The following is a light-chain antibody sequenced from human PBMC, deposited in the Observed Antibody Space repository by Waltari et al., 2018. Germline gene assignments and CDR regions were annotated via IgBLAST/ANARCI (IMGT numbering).Light chain of an antibody. J-gene: IGLJ1*01. CDR2: EVS. V-gene: IGLV2-14*01. Sequence: QSALTQPASASGPPGQSITISRSGTRSAVGGLNYVSWYQQYPGKAPKLMIFEVSNRPSGVSNRFSGSKSGNTASLTISGLQAEDEADYYCSSFTSSSVYVFGTGTKVTVL. CDR3: SSFTSSSVYV. CDR1: RSAVGGLNY.